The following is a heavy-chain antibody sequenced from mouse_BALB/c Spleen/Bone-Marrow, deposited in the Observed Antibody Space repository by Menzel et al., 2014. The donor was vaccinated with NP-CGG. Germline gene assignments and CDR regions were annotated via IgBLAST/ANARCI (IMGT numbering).Heavy chain of an antibody. V-gene: IGHV14-3*02. CDR3: ALYYDYDVGY. J-gene: IGHJ2*01. D-gene: IGHD2-4*01. CDR2: IDPANGNT. CDR1: GFNIKDAY. Sequence: EVKLVESGAELVKPGASVKLSCTASGFNIKDAYMHWVKQRPEQGLEWIGRIDPANGNTKYDPKFQGKATITAGTSSNTSYLQLISLTSEDTAVYYCALYYDYDVGYWGQGTTLTVSS.